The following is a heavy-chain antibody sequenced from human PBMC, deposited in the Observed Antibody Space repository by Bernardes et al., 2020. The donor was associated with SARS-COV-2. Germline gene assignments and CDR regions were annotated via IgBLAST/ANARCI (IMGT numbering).Heavy chain of an antibody. V-gene: IGHV3-13*01. CDR1: GFTFSSYD. J-gene: IGHJ6*02. CDR3: ARGEVGATYYYYYGMDV. Sequence: GGSLRLSCAASGFTFSSYDMHWVRQATGKGLEWVSAIGTAGDTYYPGSVKGRFTISRENAKNSLYLQMNSLRAGDTAVYYCARGEVGATYYYYYGMDVWGQGTTVTVSS. CDR2: IGTAGDT. D-gene: IGHD1-26*01.